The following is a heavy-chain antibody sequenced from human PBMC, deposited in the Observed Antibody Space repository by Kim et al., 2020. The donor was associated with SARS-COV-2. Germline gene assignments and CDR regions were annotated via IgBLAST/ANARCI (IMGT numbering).Heavy chain of an antibody. V-gene: IGHV4-4*02. Sequence: SETLSLTCAVSGGSISSSNWWCGFRRPPWGQVQWVGGIYHSGSTNYNQSLMSRVTISLDKSKNQFSLQLSCVTAADTAVDYCARCFYGAGSPPGYYGIDV. J-gene: IGHJ6*01. CDR3: ARCFYGAGSPPGYYGIDV. D-gene: IGHD3-10*01. CDR2: IYHSGST. CDR1: GGSISSSNW.